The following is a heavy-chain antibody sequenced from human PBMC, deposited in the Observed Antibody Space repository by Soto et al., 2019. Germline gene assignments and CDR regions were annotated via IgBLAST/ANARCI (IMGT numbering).Heavy chain of an antibody. J-gene: IGHJ6*02. CDR3: VKPPVITSSYYGYDRDV. D-gene: IGHD4-4*01. CDR2: ISGSGISS. Sequence: GGSLRLSCAASGFTFSTYPLSWVRQAPGKGLEWVSGISGSGISSYYTDSVKGRFTISRDNSKNTVFLQMNSLRDEDTAVYYCVKPPVITSSYYGYDRDVWGQGTTVTVSS. CDR1: GFTFSTYP. V-gene: IGHV3-23*01.